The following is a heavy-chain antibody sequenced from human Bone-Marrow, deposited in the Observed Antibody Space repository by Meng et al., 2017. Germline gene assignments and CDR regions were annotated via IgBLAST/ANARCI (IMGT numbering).Heavy chain of an antibody. J-gene: IGHJ3*02. CDR2: INPNSGGT. Sequence: ASVKVSCKASGYTFTGYYMHWVRQAPGQGLEWMGWINPNSGGTNYAQKFQGRVTMTRDTSISTAYMELSRLRSDDTAVYYCASYDYVWGSDDAFDIWGQGTMVTVSS. CDR1: GYTFTGYY. CDR3: ASYDYVWGSDDAFDI. V-gene: IGHV1-2*02. D-gene: IGHD3-16*01.